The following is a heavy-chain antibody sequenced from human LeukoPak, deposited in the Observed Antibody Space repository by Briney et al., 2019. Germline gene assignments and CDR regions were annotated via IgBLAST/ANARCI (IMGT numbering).Heavy chain of an antibody. CDR2: IYYSGST. D-gene: IGHD5-12*01. V-gene: IGHV4-59*01. Sequence: RSSETLSLTCTVSGGSISNYYWSWIRQPPGKGLEWIGYIYYSGSTNYNPSLKSRVTISVDTSKNQLSLKLSSVTAADTAVYYCARGIVATSTNYYYYYGMDVWGQGTTVTVSS. J-gene: IGHJ6*02. CDR1: GGSISNYY. CDR3: ARGIVATSTNYYYYYGMDV.